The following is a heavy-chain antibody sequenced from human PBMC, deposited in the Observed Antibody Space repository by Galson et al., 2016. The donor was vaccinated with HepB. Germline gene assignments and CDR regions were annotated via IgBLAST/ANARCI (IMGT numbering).Heavy chain of an antibody. D-gene: IGHD6-13*01. CDR2: INPGGSDT. CDR1: GFTFSNHW. CDR3: ARRGSKEKGYFDL. Sequence: SLRLSCAASGFTFSNHWMHWVRQAPGKGLVWVSRINPGGSDTMYADSVKGRFTISRDDAKNTLYLQMNTLRVEDTAVYYCARRGSKEKGYFDLWGRGTLVTVSS. V-gene: IGHV3-74*03. J-gene: IGHJ2*01.